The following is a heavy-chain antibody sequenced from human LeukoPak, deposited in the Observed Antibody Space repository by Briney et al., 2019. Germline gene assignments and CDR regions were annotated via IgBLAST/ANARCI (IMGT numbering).Heavy chain of an antibody. J-gene: IGHJ5*02. D-gene: IGHD5-18*01. CDR1: GGSISSYY. V-gene: IGHV4-59*01. Sequence: SETLSLACTVSGGSISSYYWSWIRQPPGKGLEWIGYIYYSGSTNYNPSLKSRVTISVDTSKNQFSLKLSSVTAADTAVYYCARADTAMVSLIWFDPWGQGTLVTVSS. CDR3: ARADTAMVSLIWFDP. CDR2: IYYSGST.